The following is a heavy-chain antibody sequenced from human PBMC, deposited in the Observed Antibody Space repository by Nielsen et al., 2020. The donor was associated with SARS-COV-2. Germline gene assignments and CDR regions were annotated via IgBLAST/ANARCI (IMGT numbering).Heavy chain of an antibody. CDR3: ARPIAAAGNYYYYGMDV. CDR1: GYTFTSYA. D-gene: IGHD6-13*01. V-gene: IGHV1-3*01. Sequence: ASVKVFCKASGYTFTSYAMHWVRQAPGQRLEWMGWINAGNGNTKYSQKFQGRVTITRDTSASTAYMELSSLRSEDTAVYYCARPIAAAGNYYYYGMDVWGQGTTVTVSS. CDR2: INAGNGNT. J-gene: IGHJ6*02.